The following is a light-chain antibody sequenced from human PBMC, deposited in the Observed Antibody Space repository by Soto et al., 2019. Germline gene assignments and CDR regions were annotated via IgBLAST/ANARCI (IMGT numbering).Light chain of an antibody. CDR2: EVS. J-gene: IGLJ2*01. CDR1: SSDVGGYNF. Sequence: QSVLTQPASVSGSPGQSITISCTGTSSDVGGYNFVSWYQHHPGKAPKLMIFEVSNRPSGVSNRFSGSKSGNTASLTISGLQADDEADYFCTSYRSGSTPVVFGGGTKLTVL. V-gene: IGLV2-14*01. CDR3: TSYRSGSTPVV.